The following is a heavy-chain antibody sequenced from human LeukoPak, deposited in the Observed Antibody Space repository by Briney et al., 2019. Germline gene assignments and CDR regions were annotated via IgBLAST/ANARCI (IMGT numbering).Heavy chain of an antibody. CDR2: IKQDGSEK. J-gene: IGHJ4*02. V-gene: IGHV3-7*03. Sequence: GGSLRLSCAASGFTFSNYWMSWVRQAPGKGLEWVANIKQDGSEKYYVDSVKGRFTISRDNAKNSLYLQMNSLRAEETAVYYCARDHGRYCSGGSCYFGGFFEYWGQGTLGTVSS. CDR3: ARDHGRYCSGGSCYFGGFFEY. D-gene: IGHD2-15*01. CDR1: GFTFSNYW.